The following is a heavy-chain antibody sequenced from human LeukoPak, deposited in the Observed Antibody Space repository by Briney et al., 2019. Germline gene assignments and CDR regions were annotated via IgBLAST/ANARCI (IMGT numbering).Heavy chain of an antibody. D-gene: IGHD3-10*01. V-gene: IGHV1-8*01. CDR3: AREGYYYGSGSFYYYMDV. CDR1: GYTFTGYD. J-gene: IGHJ6*03. Sequence: ASVKVSCKASGYTFTGYDINWVRQATGQGLEWMGWINPKSGNTGYAQKFQGRVTMTRDNSINTAYMELSSLRSDDTAVYYCAREGYYYGSGSFYYYMDVWGKGTTVTISS. CDR2: INPKSGNT.